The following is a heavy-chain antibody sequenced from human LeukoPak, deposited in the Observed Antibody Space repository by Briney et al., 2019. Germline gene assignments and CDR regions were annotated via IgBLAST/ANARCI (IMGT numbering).Heavy chain of an antibody. D-gene: IGHD3-9*01. CDR3: AKGLRLGKPMTDFDY. Sequence: PGGSLRLSCAASGFTFSSYAMSWVRQAPGKGLEWVSAISGSGGSTYYADSVEGRFTISRDNSKNTLYLQMNSLRAEDTAVYYCAKGLRLGKPMTDFDYWGQGTLVTVSS. J-gene: IGHJ4*02. V-gene: IGHV3-23*01. CDR1: GFTFSSYA. CDR2: ISGSGGST.